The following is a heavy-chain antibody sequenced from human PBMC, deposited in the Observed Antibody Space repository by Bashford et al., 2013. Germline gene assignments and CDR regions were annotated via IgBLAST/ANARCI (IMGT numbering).Heavy chain of an antibody. CDR2: INPNSGVT. CDR1: GYTFTSYD. Sequence: ASVKVSCKASGYTFTSYDINWVRQATGQGLEWMGWINPNSGVTNFAQKFQGRVTITRDTAITTAYMELSSLRSDDTAVYYCARAGWSGTWYPWYFDYVGPGNPWSPSPQ. D-gene: IGHD6-13*01. CDR3: ARAGWSGTWYPWYFDY. V-gene: IGHV1-2*02. J-gene: IGHJ4*02.